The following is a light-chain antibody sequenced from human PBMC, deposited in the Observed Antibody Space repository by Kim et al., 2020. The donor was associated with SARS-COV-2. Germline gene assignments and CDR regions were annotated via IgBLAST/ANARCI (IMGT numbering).Light chain of an antibody. CDR1: SSDVGGYDY. J-gene: IGLJ3*02. CDR3: SSYTSSSSRV. CDR2: DVT. V-gene: IGLV2-14*03. Sequence: GQSITNSCDGTSSDVGGYDYVSWYQQHPGKVPKLMIYDVTNRPSGVSNRFSGSKSGNTASLTISGLQAEDEADYYCSSYTSSSSRVFGGGTKLTVL.